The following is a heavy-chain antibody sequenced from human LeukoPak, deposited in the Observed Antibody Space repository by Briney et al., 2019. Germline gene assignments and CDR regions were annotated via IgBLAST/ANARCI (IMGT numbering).Heavy chain of an antibody. CDR3: ARVAGTSGYSYGFPYFDY. D-gene: IGHD5-18*01. J-gene: IGHJ4*02. Sequence: GGSLRLSCAASGFTFSSYAMHWVRQAPGKGLEWVAVISSDGNNKYYADSVKGRFTISRDNAKNSLYLQMNSLRAEDTAVYYCARVAGTSGYSYGFPYFDYWGQGTLVTVSS. CDR1: GFTFSSYA. CDR2: ISSDGNNK. V-gene: IGHV3-30-3*01.